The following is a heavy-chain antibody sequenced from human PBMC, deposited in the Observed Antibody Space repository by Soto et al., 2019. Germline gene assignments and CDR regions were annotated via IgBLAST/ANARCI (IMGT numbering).Heavy chain of an antibody. CDR2: IKYIGTT. V-gene: IGHV4-31*03. CDR3: ARVFRYTGYSYWFDL. D-gene: IGHD3-9*01. Sequence: QVLLQASGPGLVKPSPTMSIICNVSGASVGSGGYYWSCIRQVPGKCLEWIGYIKYIGTTQYTPSLKSRLRISLDKSKIQICLKLRSVTGADTCVHFCARVFRYTGYSYWFDLWVHGTLVTVST. J-gene: IGHJ5*02. CDR1: GASVGSGGYY.